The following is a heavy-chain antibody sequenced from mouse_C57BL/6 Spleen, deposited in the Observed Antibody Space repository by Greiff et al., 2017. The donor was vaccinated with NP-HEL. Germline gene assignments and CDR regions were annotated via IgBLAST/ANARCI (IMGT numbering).Heavy chain of an antibody. CDR1: GYTFTSYW. CDR2: IYPGSGST. Sequence: VQLQQSGAELVKPGASVKMSCKASGYTFTSYWITWVKQRPGQGLEWIGDIYPGSGSTNYNEKFKSKATLTVDTSSSTAYMQLSSLTSEDSAVYYCASNYGREYYYAMDYWGQGTSVTVSS. J-gene: IGHJ4*01. CDR3: ASNYGREYYYAMDY. D-gene: IGHD1-1*01. V-gene: IGHV1-55*01.